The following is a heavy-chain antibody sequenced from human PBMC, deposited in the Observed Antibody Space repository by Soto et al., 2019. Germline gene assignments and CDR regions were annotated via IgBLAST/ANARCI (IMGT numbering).Heavy chain of an antibody. CDR3: ARAYCGGDCYRYYYYAMDV. CDR2: IYYSGTT. CDR1: SGSISCYY. Sequence: PSETLSLTCTVSSGSISCYYWSWIRQPPGRGLEWIGYIYYSGTTNYNPSLKSRVTISVDTSKNQFSLKLSSVTPADTAVYYCARAYCGGDCYRYYYYAMDVWGQGTTVTVSS. V-gene: IGHV4-59*01. D-gene: IGHD2-21*02. J-gene: IGHJ6*02.